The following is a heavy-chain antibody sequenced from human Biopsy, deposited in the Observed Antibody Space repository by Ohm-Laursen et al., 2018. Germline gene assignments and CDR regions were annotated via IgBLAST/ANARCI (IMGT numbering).Heavy chain of an antibody. J-gene: IGHJ6*02. CDR3: ARDSGILNYGNFKYYHYYGIDV. Sequence: TLSLTCTVSGGSISSGGSYWSWIRQRPGKGLEWIGYIFNSANTYYNPSLKNLITISGDTSKNQFSLKLNSVTAADTAVYYCARDSGILNYGNFKYYHYYGIDVWGQGTKVTVSS. V-gene: IGHV4-31*01. CDR1: GGSISSGGSY. D-gene: IGHD4-11*01. CDR2: IFNSANT.